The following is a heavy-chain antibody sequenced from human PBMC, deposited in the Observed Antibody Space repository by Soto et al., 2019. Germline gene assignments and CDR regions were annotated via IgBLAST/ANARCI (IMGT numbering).Heavy chain of an antibody. Sequence: LRISCAASGFTFTRYSMNWVRQAPGKGLEWVSSISSNTNYIYYGASMKGRFTISRDNAKKSLYLEMNSLRAEDTAVYYCARESEDLTSNFDYWGQGTLVTVSS. CDR2: ISSNTNYI. V-gene: IGHV3-21*01. J-gene: IGHJ4*02. CDR3: ARESEDLTSNFDY. CDR1: GFTFTRYS.